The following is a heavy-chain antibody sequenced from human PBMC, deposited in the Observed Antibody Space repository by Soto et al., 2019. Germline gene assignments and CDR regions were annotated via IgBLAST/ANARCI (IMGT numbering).Heavy chain of an antibody. V-gene: IGHV4-34*01. CDR2: IIYSGST. CDR1: GGSFSGYY. CDR3: ARGGSGGNSGLGPFDY. Sequence: QVQLQQWGAGLLKPSETLSLTCAVYGGSFSGYYWSWIRQPPGKGLEWIGEIIYSGSTNYNPSLKSLVPPPTDTSKNQFSLKLSSVPAADPAVYFCARGGSGGNSGLGPFDYGGQGPLVNVSS. J-gene: IGHJ4*02. D-gene: IGHD1-1*01.